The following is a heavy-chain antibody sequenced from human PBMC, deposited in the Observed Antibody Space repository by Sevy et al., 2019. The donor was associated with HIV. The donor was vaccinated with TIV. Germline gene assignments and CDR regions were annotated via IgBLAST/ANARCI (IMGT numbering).Heavy chain of an antibody. CDR3: ARDPYYYDSSGYFLD. CDR1: GFTFSSYS. Sequence: GGSLRLSCAASGFTFSSYSMNWVRQAPGKGLEWVSYISSSSSTIYYADSVKGRFTTSRDNSKNTLYLQMNSLRAEDTAVYYCARDPYYYDSSGYFLDWGQGTLVTVSS. CDR2: ISSSSSTI. V-gene: IGHV3-48*01. D-gene: IGHD3-22*01. J-gene: IGHJ4*02.